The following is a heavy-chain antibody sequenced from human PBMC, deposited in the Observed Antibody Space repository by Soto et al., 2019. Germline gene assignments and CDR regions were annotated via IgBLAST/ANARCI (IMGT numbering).Heavy chain of an antibody. D-gene: IGHD2-8*01. CDR2: IYYSGST. J-gene: IGHJ6*02. CDR3: ASTYCTNGVCRHSNYYYYYGMDV. V-gene: IGHV4-39*01. Sequence: PSETLSLTCTVSGGSISSSSYYWGWIRQPPGKGLEWIGSIYYSGSTYHNPSLKSRVTISVDTSKNQFSLKLSSVTAADTAVYYCASTYCTNGVCRHSNYYYYYGMDVWGQGTTVTVSS. CDR1: GGSISSSSYY.